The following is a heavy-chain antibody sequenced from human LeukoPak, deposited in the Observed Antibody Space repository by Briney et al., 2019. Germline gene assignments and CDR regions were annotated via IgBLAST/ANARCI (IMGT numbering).Heavy chain of an antibody. Sequence: ASVKVSCKASGGTFSSYAISWVRQAPGQGLEWMGGIIPIFDIANYAQKFQGRVTITADESTSTAYMELSSLRSEDTAVYYCARYTVGSGSYSDYWGQGTLVTVSS. CDR3: ARYTVGSGSYSDY. V-gene: IGHV1-69*13. CDR2: IIPIFDIA. D-gene: IGHD3-10*01. CDR1: GGTFSSYA. J-gene: IGHJ4*02.